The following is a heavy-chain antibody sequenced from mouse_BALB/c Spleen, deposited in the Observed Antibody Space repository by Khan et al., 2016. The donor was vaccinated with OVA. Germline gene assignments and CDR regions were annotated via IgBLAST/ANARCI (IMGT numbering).Heavy chain of an antibody. CDR2: ISYSDST. CDR1: GYSITSNYA. D-gene: IGHD1-1*01. J-gene: IGHJ2*01. V-gene: IGHV3-2*02. CDR3: ARGDYYGYYFDY. Sequence: VQLKESGPGLVKPSQSLSLTCTVTGYSITSNYAWNWIRQFPGNKLEWIGYISYSDSTSYNPSLKSRISITRDTSQNQFFLQLNSVTTEDTATYYCARGDYYGYYFDYWGQGTTLTVSS.